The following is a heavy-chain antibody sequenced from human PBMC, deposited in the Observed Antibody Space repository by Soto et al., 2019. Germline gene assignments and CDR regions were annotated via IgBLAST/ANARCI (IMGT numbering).Heavy chain of an antibody. CDR3: TRDHRHLDY. CDR1: GFTFGDYA. J-gene: IGHJ4*02. Sequence: GGSLILSCTASGFTFGDYAMNWFRQAPGKGLEWVGFIRSKAYGGTTENAASVKGRFTISRDDSKSIAYLQMNSLKTEDTAVYYCTRDHRHLDYWGQGTLVTVSS. CDR2: IRSKAYGGTT. V-gene: IGHV3-49*03.